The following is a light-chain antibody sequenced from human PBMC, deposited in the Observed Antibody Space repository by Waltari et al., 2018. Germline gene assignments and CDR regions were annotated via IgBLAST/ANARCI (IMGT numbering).Light chain of an antibody. CDR2: DAS. Sequence: EIVLTQSPATLSLSPGERATLSCRASQSVSSYLAWYQQKPGQAPRLLIYDASNRATGIPARFSGSGSGTDFTLTISSLEPEDFAVYYCEQSSNWALTCGGGTKVEIK. CDR3: EQSSNWALT. V-gene: IGKV3-11*01. J-gene: IGKJ4*01. CDR1: QSVSSY.